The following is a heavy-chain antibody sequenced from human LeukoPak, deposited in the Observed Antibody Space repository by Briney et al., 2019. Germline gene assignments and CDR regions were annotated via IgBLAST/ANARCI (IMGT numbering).Heavy chain of an antibody. D-gene: IGHD4-11*01. V-gene: IGHV4-61*03. Sequence: PSETLSLTCEVSGDSLSSGGYSWSWIPQPPGKGLEWIGYVDHTGSTKFNPSLNGPVSIDRDTANNFFSLRLRSVTAADTAVYFCARGRVSSSTWYSTYYYFFYMDFWGKGTTVTVSS. J-gene: IGHJ6*03. CDR3: ARGRVSSSTWYSTYYYFFYMDF. CDR2: VDHTGST. CDR1: GDSLSSGGYS.